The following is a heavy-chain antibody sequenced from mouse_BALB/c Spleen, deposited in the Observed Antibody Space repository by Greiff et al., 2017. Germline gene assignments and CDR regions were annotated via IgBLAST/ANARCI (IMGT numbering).Heavy chain of an antibody. D-gene: IGHD2-4*01. CDR3: ARSMITTSAWFAY. Sequence: EVQRVESGGGLVQPGGSRKLSCAASGFTFSSFGMHWVRQAPEQGLEWVAYISSGSSTIYYADTVKGRFTISRDNPKNTLFLQMTSLRSEDTAMYYCARSMITTSAWFAYWGQGTLVTVSA. CDR2: ISSGSSTI. J-gene: IGHJ3*01. V-gene: IGHV5-17*02. CDR1: GFTFSSFG.